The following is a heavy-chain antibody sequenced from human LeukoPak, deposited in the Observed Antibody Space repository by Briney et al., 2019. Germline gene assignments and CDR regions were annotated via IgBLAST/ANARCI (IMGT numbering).Heavy chain of an antibody. V-gene: IGHV5-51*01. CDR1: GYSFISYW. Sequence: RLGESLKISCKASGYSFISYWIGWVRQMPGKGLEWMGITYPGDSETRYSPSFQGQISISVDKSISTAYLQWSSLKASDTAMYYCARALPGINNWNEFDYWGQGTRVTVSS. CDR3: ARALPGINNWNEFDY. D-gene: IGHD1-20*01. J-gene: IGHJ4*02. CDR2: TYPGDSET.